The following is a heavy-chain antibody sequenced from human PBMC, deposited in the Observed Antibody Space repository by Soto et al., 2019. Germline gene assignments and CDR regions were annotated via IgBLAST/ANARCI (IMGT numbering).Heavy chain of an antibody. CDR3: TTILRKGKWDLGP. V-gene: IGHV3-15*05. D-gene: IGHD1-26*01. Sequence: PGGPLRLSCAASGFSFTNTWMSWVRQAPGKGLEWIGRIKSKTDGATTDYAGPVKGRFTISRDDSKKTLFVQMNGLKTEDTAVYYCTTILRKGKWDLGPWGQGSLVTISS. CDR2: IKSKTDGATT. J-gene: IGHJ5*02. CDR1: GFSFTNTW.